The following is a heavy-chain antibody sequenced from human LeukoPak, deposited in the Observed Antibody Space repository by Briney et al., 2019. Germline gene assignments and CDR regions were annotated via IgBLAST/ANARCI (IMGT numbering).Heavy chain of an antibody. V-gene: IGHV4-61*01. CDR3: ARALVPATEFDY. D-gene: IGHD2-2*01. Sequence: SETLSLTCTVSGGSISSGSYYWSWIRQPPGKGLEWIGYIYYSGSTNCNPSLRSRVTISVDTSKNQFSLKLSSVTAADTAVYYCARALVPATEFDYWGQGTLVTVSS. J-gene: IGHJ4*02. CDR2: IYYSGST. CDR1: GGSISSGSYY.